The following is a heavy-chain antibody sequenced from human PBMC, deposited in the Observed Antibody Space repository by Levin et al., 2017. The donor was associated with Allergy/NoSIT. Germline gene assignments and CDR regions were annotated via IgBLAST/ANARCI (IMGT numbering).Heavy chain of an antibody. D-gene: IGHD3-10*01. CDR2: IYYSGST. J-gene: IGHJ3*02. Sequence: PSETLSLTCTVSGGSISSGGYYWSWIRQHPGKGLEWIGYIYYSGSTYYNPSLKSRVTISVDTSKNQFSLKLSSVTAADTAVYYCARAEPGGLLWFGEPPPPNDAFDIWGQGTMVTVSS. CDR3: ARAEPGGLLWFGEPPPPNDAFDI. CDR1: GGSISSGGYY. V-gene: IGHV4-31*03.